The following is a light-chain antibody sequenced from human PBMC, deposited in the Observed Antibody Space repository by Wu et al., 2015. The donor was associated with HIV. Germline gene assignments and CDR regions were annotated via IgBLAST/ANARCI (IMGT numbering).Light chain of an antibody. CDR1: QTISNW. Sequence: DIQMTQSPSTLSASVGDRVTITCRASQTISNWLAWYQQKPGKAPKLLIYKASSLESGVPSRFSGSGSGTEFTLTISSLQPDDFATYYCQQYHTRWTFGQGTKVEIK. V-gene: IGKV1-5*03. CDR3: QQYHTRWT. CDR2: KAS. J-gene: IGKJ1*01.